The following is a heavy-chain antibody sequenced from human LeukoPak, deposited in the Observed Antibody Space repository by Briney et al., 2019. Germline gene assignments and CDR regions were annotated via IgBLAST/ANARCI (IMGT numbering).Heavy chain of an antibody. J-gene: IGHJ4*02. CDR1: GFTVSSNY. Sequence: GGSLRLSCAASGFTVSSNYMSWVRQAPGKGLEWVSVIYSGGSTYYADSVKGRFTIPRDNSKNTLYLQMNSLRAEDTAVYYCAVIGWNDDYFDYWGQGTLVTVSS. CDR3: AVIGWNDDYFDY. V-gene: IGHV3-66*01. D-gene: IGHD1-1*01. CDR2: IYSGGST.